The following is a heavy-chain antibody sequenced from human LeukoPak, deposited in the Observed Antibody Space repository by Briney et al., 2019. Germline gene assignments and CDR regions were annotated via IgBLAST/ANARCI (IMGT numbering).Heavy chain of an antibody. CDR3: ARGEYYYGSGSYHLFDY. J-gene: IGHJ4*02. V-gene: IGHV4-4*07. CDR2: IYTSGST. Sequence: SESLSLTCTVSGGSISSYYWSWIRQPAGKGLELIGRIYTSGSTNYNPSLKSRVTMSVDTSKNQFSLKLSSATAADTAVYYCARGEYYYGSGSYHLFDYWGQGTLVTVSS. CDR1: GGSISSYY. D-gene: IGHD3-10*01.